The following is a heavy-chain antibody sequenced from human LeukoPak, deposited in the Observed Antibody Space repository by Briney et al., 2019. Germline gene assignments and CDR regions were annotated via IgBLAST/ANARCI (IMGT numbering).Heavy chain of an antibody. V-gene: IGHV5-51*01. CDR2: IYPDDSDT. J-gene: IGHJ3*01. D-gene: IGHD3-22*01. CDR3: ARPNITSYYDSRGYDAFDV. Sequence: PGESLKISCKGSGYSFPTYWIAWVRQMPGKGLEWMGIIYPDDSDTRYSPSFQGQVTISADKSVSIAYLQWSSLKASDTAMYYCARPNITSYYDSRGYDAFDVWGQGTMVIVSS. CDR1: GYSFPTYW.